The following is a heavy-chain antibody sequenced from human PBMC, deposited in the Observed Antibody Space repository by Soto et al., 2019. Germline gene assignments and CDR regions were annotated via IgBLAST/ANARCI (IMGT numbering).Heavy chain of an antibody. J-gene: IGHJ6*03. V-gene: IGHV4-4*01. CDR2: IYHSGST. CDR1: GGSISSSNW. Sequence: PSETLSLTCAVSGGSISSSNWWSWVRQPPGKGLEWIGEIYHSGSTNYNPSLKSRVTISVDKSKNQFSLKLSSVTAADTAVYCCARDTYYYGSGSYSPAYYYYYFMDGWGKRTTVTV. D-gene: IGHD3-10*01. CDR3: ARDTYYYGSGSYSPAYYYYYFMDG.